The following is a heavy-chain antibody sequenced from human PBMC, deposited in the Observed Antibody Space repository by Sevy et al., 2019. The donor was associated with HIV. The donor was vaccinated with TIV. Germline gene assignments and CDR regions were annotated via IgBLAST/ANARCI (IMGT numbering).Heavy chain of an antibody. CDR3: TTVLMYYDFWSGYQSRYGMDV. D-gene: IGHD3-3*01. V-gene: IGHV3-15*01. J-gene: IGHJ6*02. CDR1: GFTFSNAW. CDR2: IKSKTDGGKT. Sequence: GGSLRLSCAASGFTFSNAWMSWVRQAPGKGLEWVGRIKSKTDGGKTDYAAPGKGRFTISRDDSKNTLYLQMNSLKTEDTAVYYCTTVLMYYDFWSGYQSRYGMDVWGQGTTVTVSS.